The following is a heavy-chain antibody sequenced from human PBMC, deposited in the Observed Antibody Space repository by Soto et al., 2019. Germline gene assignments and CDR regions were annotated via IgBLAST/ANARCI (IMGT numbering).Heavy chain of an antibody. D-gene: IGHD3-9*01. V-gene: IGHV1-18*04. CDR1: GYTFTSYG. Sequence: QVQLVQSGAEVKKPGASVKVSCKASGYTFTSYGISWVRQAPGQGLEWMGWISAYNGNTNYAQKLQGRVTITTDTSTRTAYMELRSLRSDDTAVYYCARGLPVLRSFDWILGNFDYWGQGTLVTASS. J-gene: IGHJ4*02. CDR2: ISAYNGNT. CDR3: ARGLPVLRSFDWILGNFDY.